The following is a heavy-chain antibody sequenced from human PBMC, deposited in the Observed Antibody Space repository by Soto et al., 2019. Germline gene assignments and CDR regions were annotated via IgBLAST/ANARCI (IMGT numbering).Heavy chain of an antibody. CDR2: ISAYNGKT. Sequence: QVQLVQSGAEVKKPGASVKVSCKASGYTFTSYGISWVRQAPGQGLEWMGWISAYNGKTNYAQKLQGRVTMTTDTSTSTAYMELRSLRSDDTAVYYCARDDPLRYSHRGWNWFDPWGQGTLVTVSS. CDR1: GYTFTSYG. D-gene: IGHD3-9*01. CDR3: ARDDPLRYSHRGWNWFDP. V-gene: IGHV1-18*01. J-gene: IGHJ5*02.